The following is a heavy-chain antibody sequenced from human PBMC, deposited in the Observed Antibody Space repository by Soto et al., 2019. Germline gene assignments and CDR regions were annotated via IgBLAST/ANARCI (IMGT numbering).Heavy chain of an antibody. J-gene: IGHJ3*01. Sequence: QVHLQQSGPGLVKPSQTLSLTCTVSGDSISSGEYYWAWIRQPPGKGLEWIGYVFYKGNTYYNPSLKSRLSIDVDTAKSQCSLRLSSVTAADTAVYYCARRYYFDSSGYADALDVWGQGTNVIVSS. D-gene: IGHD3-22*01. V-gene: IGHV4-30-4*01. CDR2: VFYKGNT. CDR3: ARRYYFDSSGYADALDV. CDR1: GDSISSGEYY.